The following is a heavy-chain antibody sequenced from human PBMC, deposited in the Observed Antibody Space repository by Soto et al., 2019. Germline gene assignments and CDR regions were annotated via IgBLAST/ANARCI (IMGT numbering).Heavy chain of an antibody. CDR3: GSVFEY. CDR1: GFIFTNYW. V-gene: IGHV3-74*01. Sequence: EVEVVESGGGLVQPGESLRLSCAASGFIFTNYWMHWVRQVPGRGLVWVSGITHDGSGTKYADSVKGRFTISRDNAKNTVYLQMNSLRPEDTAVYYCGSVFEYWGRGTPVTVSS. J-gene: IGHJ4*01. CDR2: ITHDGSGT.